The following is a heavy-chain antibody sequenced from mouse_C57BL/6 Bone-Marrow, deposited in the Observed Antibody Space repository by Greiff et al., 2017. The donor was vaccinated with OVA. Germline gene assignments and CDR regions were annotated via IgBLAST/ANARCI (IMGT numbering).Heavy chain of an antibody. CDR3: AREDDGYYAWLAY. J-gene: IGHJ3*01. Sequence: QVQLQQPGAELVKPGASVKLSCKASGYTFTSYWMQWVKQRPGQGLEWIGEIDPSDSYTNYNQKFKGKATLTVDTSSITAYMQLSSVTAEDSAVYYCAREDDGYYAWLAYWGQGTLVTVSA. CDR1: GYTFTSYW. V-gene: IGHV1-50*01. CDR2: IDPSDSYT. D-gene: IGHD2-3*01.